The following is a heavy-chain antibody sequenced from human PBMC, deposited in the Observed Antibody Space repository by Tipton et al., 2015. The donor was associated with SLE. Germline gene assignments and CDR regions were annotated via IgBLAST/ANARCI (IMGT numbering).Heavy chain of an antibody. D-gene: IGHD6-25*01. Sequence: LRLSCTASGFTFGDYAMSWIRQPPGKGLEWIGYIYYSGSTNYNPSLKSRVTISVDTSKNQFSLKLSSVTAADTAVYYCARGYGYRPAYYYYMDVWGKGTTVTVSS. CDR1: GFTFGDYA. V-gene: IGHV4-59*01. CDR2: IYYSGST. CDR3: ARGYGYRPAYYYYMDV. J-gene: IGHJ6*03.